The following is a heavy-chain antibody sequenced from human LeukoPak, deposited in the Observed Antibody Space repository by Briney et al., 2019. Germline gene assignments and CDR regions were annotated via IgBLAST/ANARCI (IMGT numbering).Heavy chain of an antibody. CDR1: GGSISGYY. CDR3: ARFGVDYDMGV. J-gene: IGHJ6*02. Sequence: SETLSLTCTVSGGSISGYYWTWLRQPPGKGLEWIGQIHYSGRADYNPSLKSRITISVDTSKNQMSLKLTSVTAADTAIYYCARFGVDYDMGVWGQGTTVTVSS. D-gene: IGHD3-16*01. CDR2: IHYSGRA. V-gene: IGHV4-59*01.